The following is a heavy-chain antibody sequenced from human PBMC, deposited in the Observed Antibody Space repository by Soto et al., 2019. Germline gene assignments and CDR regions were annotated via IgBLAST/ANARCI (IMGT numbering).Heavy chain of an antibody. V-gene: IGHV3-30*18. Sequence: QVQLVESGGGVVQPGRSLRLSCAASGFTFSSYGMHWVRQAPGKGLEWVAVISYDGSNKYYADSVKGRFTISRDNSKNTLYLQMNSLRAEETAVYYCAKSGGKYDFWSGYYSYFDYWGQGTLVTVSS. D-gene: IGHD3-3*01. J-gene: IGHJ4*02. CDR3: AKSGGKYDFWSGYYSYFDY. CDR2: ISYDGSNK. CDR1: GFTFSSYG.